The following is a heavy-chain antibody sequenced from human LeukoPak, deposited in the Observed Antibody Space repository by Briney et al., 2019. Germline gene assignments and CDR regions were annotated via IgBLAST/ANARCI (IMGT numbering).Heavy chain of an antibody. CDR3: ARDQVVRFLEWLLDDAFDI. CDR2: IKQDGSEK. D-gene: IGHD3-3*01. V-gene: IGHV3-7*01. Sequence: GGSLRLSCAVSGFTFSSYWMTWVRQAPGKGLEWVANIKQDGSEKYYVDSVKGRFTISRDNAKNSLYLQMNSLRAEDTAVYYCARDQVVRFLEWLLDDAFDIWGQGTMVTVSS. CDR1: GFTFSSYW. J-gene: IGHJ3*02.